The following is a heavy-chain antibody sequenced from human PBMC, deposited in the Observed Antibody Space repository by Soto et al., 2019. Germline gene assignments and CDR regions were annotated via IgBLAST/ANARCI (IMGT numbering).Heavy chain of an antibody. CDR1: GGSISSSSYY. J-gene: IGHJ4*02. CDR2: IYYSGST. D-gene: IGHD3-16*01. Sequence: PSETLSLTCTVSGGSISSSSYYWGWIRHPPGKGLEWIGSIYYSGSTYYNPSLKSRVTISVDTSKNQFSLKLSSVTAADTAVYFCARAGRWGARYYFDWWGQGTLVTVSS. V-gene: IGHV4-39*01. CDR3: ARAGRWGARYYFDW.